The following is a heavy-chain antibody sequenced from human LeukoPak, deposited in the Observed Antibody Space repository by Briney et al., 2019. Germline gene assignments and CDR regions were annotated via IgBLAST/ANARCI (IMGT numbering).Heavy chain of an antibody. D-gene: IGHD3-22*01. Sequence: ASVEVSCKASGYTFTGYMHWVRQAPGQGLEWMGWINPNSGGTNYAQKFQGRVTMTRDTSISTAYMELSRLRSDDTAVYYCARSYYYDSSGSLAWGQGTLVTVSS. CDR3: ARSYYYDSSGSLA. CDR1: GYTFTGY. J-gene: IGHJ5*02. V-gene: IGHV1-2*02. CDR2: INPNSGGT.